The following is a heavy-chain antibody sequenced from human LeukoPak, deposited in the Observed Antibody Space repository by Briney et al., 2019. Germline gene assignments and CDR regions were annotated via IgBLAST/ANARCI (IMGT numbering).Heavy chain of an antibody. CDR1: GGSISSYY. CDR2: IYYSGNT. D-gene: IGHD6-19*01. Sequence: SETLSLTCTVSGGSISSYYWSWIRQPPGKGLEWIGYIYYSGNTNYNPSLKSRVTISVDTSKNQFSLKLSSVTAADTAVYYCARLTDIAVAGMGSFDYWGQGTLVTVSS. CDR3: ARLTDIAVAGMGSFDY. J-gene: IGHJ4*02. V-gene: IGHV4-59*01.